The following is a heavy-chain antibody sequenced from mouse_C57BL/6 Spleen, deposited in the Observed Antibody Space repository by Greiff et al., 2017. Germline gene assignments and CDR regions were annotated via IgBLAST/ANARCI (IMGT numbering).Heavy chain of an antibody. V-gene: IGHV1-81*01. CDR3: ARAPPYYYGSRYY. Sequence: VQGVESGAELARPGASVKLSCKASGYTFTSYGISWVKQRTGQGLEWIGEIYPRSGNTYYNEKFKGKATLTADKSSSTAYMELRSLTSEDSAVYVCARAPPYYYGSRYYWGQGTTLTVSS. D-gene: IGHD1-1*01. CDR1: GYTFTSYG. J-gene: IGHJ2*01. CDR2: IYPRSGNT.